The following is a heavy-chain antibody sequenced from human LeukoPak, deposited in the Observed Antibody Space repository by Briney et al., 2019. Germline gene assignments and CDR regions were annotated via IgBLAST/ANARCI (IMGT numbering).Heavy chain of an antibody. J-gene: IGHJ4*02. V-gene: IGHV3-23*01. D-gene: IGHD6-13*01. CDR3: AKNSSSRYLGAFDY. Sequence: GGSLRLSCAASGFTFSSYAMSWVRQAPGKGLEWVSAISGSGGSTYYADSVKGRFTISRDNSKNTLYLQMNSLRAEDTAVYYCAKNSSSRYLGAFDYWGQGTLSPSPQ. CDR2: ISGSGGST. CDR1: GFTFSSYA.